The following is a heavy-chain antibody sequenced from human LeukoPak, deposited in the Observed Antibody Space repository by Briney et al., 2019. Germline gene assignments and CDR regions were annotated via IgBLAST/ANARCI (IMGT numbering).Heavy chain of an antibody. CDR2: INHSGST. J-gene: IGHJ4*02. D-gene: IGHD5-18*01. V-gene: IGHV4-34*01. CDR1: GGSFSGYY. CDR3: ARRPGGLIRRLWFGYYFDY. Sequence: PSETLSLTCAVYGGSFSGYYWSWIRQPPGKGLGWIGEINHSGSTNYNPSLKSRATIPVNTSKIQFSLKLSSMTAADTAVYYCARRPGGLIRRLWFGYYFDYWGQGTLVTVSS.